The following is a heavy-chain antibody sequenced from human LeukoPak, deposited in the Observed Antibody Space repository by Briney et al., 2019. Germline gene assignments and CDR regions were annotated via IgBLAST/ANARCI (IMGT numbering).Heavy chain of an antibody. Sequence: SETLSLTCTVSGGSISSSNWWSWVRQPPGKGLEWIGEIYHSGSTNYNPSLKSRVTISVDKSKNQFSLKLSSVTAADTAVYYCASLVGATPPYYYYGMDVWGQGTTVTVSS. CDR1: GGSISSSNW. V-gene: IGHV4-4*02. D-gene: IGHD1-26*01. J-gene: IGHJ6*02. CDR2: IYHSGST. CDR3: ASLVGATPPYYYYGMDV.